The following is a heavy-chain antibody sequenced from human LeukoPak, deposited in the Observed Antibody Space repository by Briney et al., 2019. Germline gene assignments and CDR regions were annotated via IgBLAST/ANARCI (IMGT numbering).Heavy chain of an antibody. Sequence: GGSLRLSCAASGFTFSSYAMSWVRQAPGKGLEWVSALFSSGGSTYYADSVKGRFTISRDNSKNTLYLQMNSLRAEDTAVYYCARTALAFDYWGQGTLVTVSS. J-gene: IGHJ4*02. CDR1: GFTFSSYA. CDR3: ARTALAFDY. D-gene: IGHD2-21*02. CDR2: LFSSGGST. V-gene: IGHV3-23*01.